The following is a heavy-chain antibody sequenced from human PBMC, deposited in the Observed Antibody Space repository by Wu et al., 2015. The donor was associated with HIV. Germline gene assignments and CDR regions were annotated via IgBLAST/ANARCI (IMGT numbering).Heavy chain of an antibody. CDR3: ARGQNGNDQ. J-gene: IGHJ4*02. V-gene: IGHV1-69*13. D-gene: IGHD5-12*01. CDR1: GGTFNNYA. CDR2: IIPMFSIT. Sequence: QVQLVQSGGEVKTPGSSVKVSCKASGGTFNNYAINWVRQAPGQGLEWMGRIIPMFSITNYTQKFKGRVTITADESTKKAYMELTSLRSEDTAVYYCARGQNGNDQWGQGTLVTVSS.